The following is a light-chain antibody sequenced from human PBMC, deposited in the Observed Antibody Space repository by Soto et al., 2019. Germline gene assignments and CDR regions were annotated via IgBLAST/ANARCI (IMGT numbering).Light chain of an antibody. CDR1: QRISSW. Sequence: IQMTQSPSPLSASVGDRVTITCRASQRISSWLAWYQQKPGKAPKLLIYDASSLESGVPSRFSGSGSGTEFTLTISSLQPDDFATYYCQQYNSYSGTFGQGTKVEIK. CDR3: QQYNSYSGT. CDR2: DAS. J-gene: IGKJ1*01. V-gene: IGKV1-5*01.